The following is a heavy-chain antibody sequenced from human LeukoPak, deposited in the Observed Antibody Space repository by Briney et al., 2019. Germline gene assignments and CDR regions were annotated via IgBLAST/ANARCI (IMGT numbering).Heavy chain of an antibody. CDR3: ARSLNWGSGYYFDY. J-gene: IGHJ4*02. V-gene: IGHV4-39*01. CDR2: IYYSGST. CDR1: GGSISSSSYY. Sequence: SETLSLTCTVSGGSISSSSYYWGWIRQPPGKGLEWIGSIYYSGSTYYNPSLKSRVTISVDTSKNQFSLKLSSVTAADTAVYYCARSLNWGSGYYFDYWGQGTLVTVSS. D-gene: IGHD7-27*01.